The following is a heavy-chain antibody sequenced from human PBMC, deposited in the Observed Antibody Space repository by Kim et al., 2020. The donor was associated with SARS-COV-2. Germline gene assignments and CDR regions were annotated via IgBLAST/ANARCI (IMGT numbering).Heavy chain of an antibody. Sequence: ASVKVSCKASGYTFTSNAMNWVRQAPGQGLEWMGWINTNTGNPTYAQGFTVRFVFSLDTSVSTAYLQVSSLKAEDTAVYYCARDSTGYFDSWGQGTLVTVSS. CDR3: ARDSTGYFDS. CDR2: INTNTGNP. V-gene: IGHV7-4-1*02. D-gene: IGHD2-8*02. J-gene: IGHJ4*02. CDR1: GYTFTSNA.